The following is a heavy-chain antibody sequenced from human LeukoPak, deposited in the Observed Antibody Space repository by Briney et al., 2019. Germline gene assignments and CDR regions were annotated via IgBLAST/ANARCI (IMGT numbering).Heavy chain of an antibody. CDR1: GFTFSSYW. CDR2: INNDGSST. D-gene: IGHD5-24*01. CDR3: ARESLGDGYNLDY. V-gene: IGHV3-74*01. J-gene: IGHJ4*02. Sequence: PGGSLRLSCAASGFTFSSYWMHWVRQAPGKGLAWVSRINNDGSSTSYADSVRGRFTISRDNARNTLYLQMNSLRAEDTAVYYCARESLGDGYNLDYWGQGTLVTVSS.